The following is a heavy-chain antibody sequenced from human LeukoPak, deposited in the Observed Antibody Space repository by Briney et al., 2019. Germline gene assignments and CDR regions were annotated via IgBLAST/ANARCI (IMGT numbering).Heavy chain of an antibody. D-gene: IGHD2-2*01. CDR2: INPNSGGT. J-gene: IGHJ5*02. CDR3: ARSIVPAAINWFDP. V-gene: IGHV1-2*04. CDR1: GYTFTGYY. Sequence: ASVKVSCGASGYTFTGYYMHWVRQAPGQGLEWMGWINPNSGGTNYAQKFQGWVTMTRDTSISTAYMELSRLRSDDTAVYYCARSIVPAAINWFDPWGQGTLVTVSS.